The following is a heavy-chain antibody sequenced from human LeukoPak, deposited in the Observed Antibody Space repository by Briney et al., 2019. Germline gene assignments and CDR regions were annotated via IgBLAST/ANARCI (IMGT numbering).Heavy chain of an antibody. J-gene: IGHJ4*02. CDR1: GFTFSSYA. CDR2: ISGSGGST. Sequence: GGSLRLSCAASGFTFSSYAMSWVRQAPGKGLEWVSAISGSGGSTYYADSVKGRFTISRDNSKNTLYLQMNSLRAEDTAVYYCAKDLVCSGGSSYVGGFDYWGQGTLVTVSS. CDR3: AKDLVCSGGSSYVGGFDY. D-gene: IGHD2-15*01. V-gene: IGHV3-23*01.